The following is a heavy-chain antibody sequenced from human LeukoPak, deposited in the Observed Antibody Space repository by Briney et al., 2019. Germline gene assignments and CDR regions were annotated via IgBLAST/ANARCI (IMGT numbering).Heavy chain of an antibody. CDR3: ASSTPLRPLDY. Sequence: SVKVSCKASGYTFTGYYMHWVRQAPGQGLEWMGGIIPIFGTVNYAQKFQGRVTITADESTSTAYMELSSLRSEDTAVYYCASSTPLRPLDYWGQGTLVTVSS. CDR1: GYTFTGYY. V-gene: IGHV1-69*13. J-gene: IGHJ4*02. D-gene: IGHD2/OR15-2a*01. CDR2: IIPIFGTV.